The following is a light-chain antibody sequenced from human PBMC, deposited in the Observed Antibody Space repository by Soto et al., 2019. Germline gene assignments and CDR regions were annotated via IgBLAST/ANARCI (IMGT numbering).Light chain of an antibody. Sequence: DAPTTQSHAHLSSSVGDRVTITCPASQNINNYLNWYQQKPGRAPKLLIYDASNLEAGVPSRFRGSGSGTDFTLTISSLQPEDFATYYCQQSYSTPITFGGGTKVDIK. J-gene: IGKJ4*01. CDR1: QNINNY. V-gene: IGKV1-39*01. CDR3: QQSYSTPIT. CDR2: DAS.